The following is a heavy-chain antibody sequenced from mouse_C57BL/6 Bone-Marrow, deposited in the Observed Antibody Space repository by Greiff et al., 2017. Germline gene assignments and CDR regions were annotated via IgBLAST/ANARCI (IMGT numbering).Heavy chain of an antibody. CDR3: ARSGSNYGWYFDV. Sequence: QVQLQQPGAELVKPGASVKMSCKASGYTFTSYWITWVKQRPGQGLEWIGDIYPGSGSTNYNEKFKSKATLTVDTSSSTAYMQLSSLTSADSAVYYCARSGSNYGWYFDVWGTGTTVTVSS. CDR2: IYPGSGST. D-gene: IGHD2-5*01. V-gene: IGHV1-55*01. J-gene: IGHJ1*03. CDR1: GYTFTSYW.